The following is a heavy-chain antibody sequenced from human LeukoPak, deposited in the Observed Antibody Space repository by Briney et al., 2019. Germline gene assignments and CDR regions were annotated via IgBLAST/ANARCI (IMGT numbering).Heavy chain of an antibody. CDR1: GDSISSNY. CDR2: IYHSGST. V-gene: IGHV4-59*01. CDR3: ARLRGYDYGMDV. J-gene: IGHJ6*04. D-gene: IGHD5-12*01. Sequence: SETLSLTCIVSGDSISSNYWSWIRQPPGKGLEWIGYIYHSGSTNYNPSLMSRLTISVDTSKNQFSLKLTSVTAADTAVYYCARLRGYDYGMDVWGNGTTVTVSS.